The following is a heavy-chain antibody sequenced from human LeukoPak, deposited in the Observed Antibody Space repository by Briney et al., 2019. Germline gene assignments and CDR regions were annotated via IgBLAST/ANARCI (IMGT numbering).Heavy chain of an antibody. CDR2: FYYSGST. Sequence: PSETLSLTCTVSGGYISSYYWSWIRQPPGKGLEWIGYFYYSGSTNYNPSLKSRVTISVDTSKNQLSLKLTSVTAADTAVYYCARGIRGAADYWGQGTLVTVSS. D-gene: IGHD3-16*01. CDR3: ARGIRGAADY. J-gene: IGHJ4*02. CDR1: GGYISSYY. V-gene: IGHV4-59*01.